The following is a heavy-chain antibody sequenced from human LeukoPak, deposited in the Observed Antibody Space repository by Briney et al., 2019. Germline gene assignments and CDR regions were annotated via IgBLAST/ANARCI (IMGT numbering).Heavy chain of an antibody. V-gene: IGHV3-48*03. D-gene: IGHD3-22*01. J-gene: IGHJ6*02. CDR2: IGNDGRMM. CDR3: ARDASHFDSSGYFHNYYYGMDV. Sequence: GGSLRLSCAASGFTLSSHPMNWVRQAPGKGLEWVSYIGNDGRMMYYADSVKGRFTISRDSAKNSLYLQMNSLGADDTAVYYCARDASHFDSSGYFHNYYYGMDVWGQGTTVTVSS. CDR1: GFTLSSHP.